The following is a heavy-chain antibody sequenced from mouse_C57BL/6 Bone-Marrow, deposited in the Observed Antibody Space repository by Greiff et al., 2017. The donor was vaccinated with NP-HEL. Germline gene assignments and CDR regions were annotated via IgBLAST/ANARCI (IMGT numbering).Heavy chain of an antibody. CDR3: VRQYSNYGAMDY. D-gene: IGHD2-5*01. CDR1: GFSFNTYA. J-gene: IGHJ4*01. CDR2: IRSKSNNYAT. Sequence: EVMLVESGGGLVQPKGSLKLSCAASGFSFNTYAMNWVRQAPGKGLEWVARIRSKSNNYATYYADSVKDRFTISRDDSESMLYLQMNNLKTEDTAMYYCVRQYSNYGAMDYWGQGTSVTVSS. V-gene: IGHV10-1*01.